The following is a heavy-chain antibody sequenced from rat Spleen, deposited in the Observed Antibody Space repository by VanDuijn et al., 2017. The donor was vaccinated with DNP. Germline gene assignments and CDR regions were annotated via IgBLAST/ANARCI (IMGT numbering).Heavy chain of an antibody. D-gene: IGHD1-4*01. CDR2: INMGSGGT. V-gene: IGHV1-43*01. CDR1: GYTFNSYY. J-gene: IGHJ1*01. Sequence: QIQLQQSGAELAKPGSSVKISCKASGYTFNSYYIGWIKQTTRQGLEYIGYINMGSGGTNYNEKFKGKATLTGGKSSSTAFMQLSSLTPDDSAVYYCARRRLPYWYFDFWGPGTMVTVSS. CDR3: ARRRLPYWYFDF.